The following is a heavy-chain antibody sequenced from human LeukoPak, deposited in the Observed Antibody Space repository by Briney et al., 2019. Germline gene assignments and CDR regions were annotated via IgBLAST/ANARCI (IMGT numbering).Heavy chain of an antibody. CDR2: IIPIFGTA. D-gene: IGHD1-26*01. CDR1: GGTFSSYA. CDR3: ARDGDSGSYYSWFDP. Sequence: ASVKVSCTASGGTFSSYAISWVRQAPGQGLEWMGGIIPIFGTANYAQKFQGRVTITADESTSTAYMELSSLRSEDTAVYYCARDGDSGSYYSWFDPWGQGTLVTVSS. V-gene: IGHV1-69*13. J-gene: IGHJ5*02.